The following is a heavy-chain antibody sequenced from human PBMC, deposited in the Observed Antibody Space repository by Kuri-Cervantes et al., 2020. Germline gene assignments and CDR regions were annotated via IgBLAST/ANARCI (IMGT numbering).Heavy chain of an antibody. CDR3: ARGAYSSSWYGGYFDY. CDR2: IKEDGSEK. J-gene: IGHJ4*02. D-gene: IGHD6-13*01. CDR1: GFTFSSYW. V-gene: IGHV3-7*04. Sequence: GSLRLSCAASGFTFSSYWMSWVRQAPGKGLEWVANIKEDGSEKYYVDSVKGRFTISRDNAKNSLYLQMNSLRAEDTAVYYCARGAYSSSWYGGYFDYWGQGTLVTVSS.